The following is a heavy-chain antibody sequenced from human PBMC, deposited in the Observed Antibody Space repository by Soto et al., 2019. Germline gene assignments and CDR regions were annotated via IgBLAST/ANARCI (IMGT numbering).Heavy chain of an antibody. J-gene: IGHJ4*02. CDR1: GFPFSSYW. Sequence: GGSLRLSCAASGFPFSSYWMHWVRPAPGKGLVWVSRINSDGSSTSYADSVKGRFTISRDNAKNTLYLQMNSLRAEDTAVYYCASKGYYYDSSGQLDYWGQGTLVTVSS. CDR3: ASKGYYYDSSGQLDY. D-gene: IGHD3-22*01. CDR2: INSDGSST. V-gene: IGHV3-74*01.